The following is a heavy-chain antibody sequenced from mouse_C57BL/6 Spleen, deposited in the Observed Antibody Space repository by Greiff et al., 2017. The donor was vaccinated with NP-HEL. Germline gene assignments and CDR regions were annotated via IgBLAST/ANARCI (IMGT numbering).Heavy chain of an antibody. Sequence: VQLQQPGAELVKPGASVKMSCKASGYTFSSYWITWVKQRPGQGLEWIGDIYPGSGSTNYNEKFKSKATLTVDTSSSTAYMQLSSLTSEDSAVYYCARKGLYWAMDYWGQGTSVTVSS. D-gene: IGHD3-1*01. V-gene: IGHV1-55*01. CDR3: ARKGLYWAMDY. CDR1: GYTFSSYW. CDR2: IYPGSGST. J-gene: IGHJ4*01.